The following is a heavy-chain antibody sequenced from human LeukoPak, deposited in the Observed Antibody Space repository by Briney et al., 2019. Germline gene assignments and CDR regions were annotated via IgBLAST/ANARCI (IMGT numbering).Heavy chain of an antibody. V-gene: IGHV4-34*01. J-gene: IGHJ6*02. CDR2: INHSGST. CDR1: GFTFTYAW. Sequence: PGGSLRLSCAASGFTFTYAWMSWIRQPPGKGLEWIGEINHSGSTNYNPSLKSRVTISVDTSKNQFSLKLSSVTAADTAVYYCARGRLRIYYYGMDVWGQGTTVTVSS. D-gene: IGHD4-17*01. CDR3: ARGRLRIYYYGMDV.